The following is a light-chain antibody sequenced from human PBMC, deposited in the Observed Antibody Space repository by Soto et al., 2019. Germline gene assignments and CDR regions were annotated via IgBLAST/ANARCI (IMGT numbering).Light chain of an antibody. V-gene: IGKV3-11*01. Sequence: PGERATLSCTASQTVSSSLAWYQPKPGQAPRLLIYEASNRATGIPARFSGSGSGADFTLTISSLEPEDFALYYCQQHINWPLTFGGGTKVDIK. CDR2: EAS. CDR3: QQHINWPLT. CDR1: QTVSSS. J-gene: IGKJ4*01.